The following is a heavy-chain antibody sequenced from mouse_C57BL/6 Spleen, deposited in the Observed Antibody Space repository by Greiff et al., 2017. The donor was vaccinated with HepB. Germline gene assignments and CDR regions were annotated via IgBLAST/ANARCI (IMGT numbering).Heavy chain of an antibody. CDR1: GYTFTDYN. J-gene: IGHJ4*01. V-gene: IGHV1-22*01. CDR3: ARDTTVVAPYYAMDY. D-gene: IGHD1-1*01. Sequence: VQLKQSGPELVKPGASVKMSCKASGYTFTDYNMHWVKQSHGKSLEWIGYINPNNGGTSYNQKFKGKATLTVNKSSSTAYMELRSLTSEDSAVYYCARDTTVVAPYYAMDYWGQGTSVTVSS. CDR2: INPNNGGT.